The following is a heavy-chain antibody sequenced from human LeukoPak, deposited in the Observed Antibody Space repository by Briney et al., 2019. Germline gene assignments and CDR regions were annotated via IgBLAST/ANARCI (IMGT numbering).Heavy chain of an antibody. V-gene: IGHV4-39*07. CDR1: GGSISSSSYY. CDR3: ARDRWNYYYYYMDV. D-gene: IGHD5-24*01. J-gene: IGHJ6*03. Sequence: PSETLSLTCTVSGGSISSSSYYWGWIRQPPGKGLEWIGSIYYSGSTYYNPSLKSRVTISVDTSMNQFSLKLSSVTAADTAVYYCARDRWNYYYYYMDVWGKGTTVTVSS. CDR2: IYYSGST.